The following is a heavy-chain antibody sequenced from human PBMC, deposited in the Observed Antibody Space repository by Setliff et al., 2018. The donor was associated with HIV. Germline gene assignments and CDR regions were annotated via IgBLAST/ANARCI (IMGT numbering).Heavy chain of an antibody. CDR2: ISYSGST. Sequence: SETLSLTCTVSGGSISTYYWSWIRQPPGKGLEWIGYISYSGSTSYNPSLKSRVTLSVKTSKNQFSLKLNSVTAADTAIYYCARVVVLPASIAGSFAFDIWGRGTLVTVSS. CDR1: GGSISTYY. V-gene: IGHV4-59*12. D-gene: IGHD2-2*01. CDR3: ARVVVLPASIAGSFAFDI. J-gene: IGHJ3*02.